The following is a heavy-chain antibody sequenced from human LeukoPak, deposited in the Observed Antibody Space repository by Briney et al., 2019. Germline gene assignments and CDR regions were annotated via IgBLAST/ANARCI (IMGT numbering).Heavy chain of an antibody. V-gene: IGHV4-34*01. CDR1: GGSFSGYY. CDR3: ARGGSCSSTICYAILGFDP. CDR2: INHSGST. J-gene: IGHJ5*02. Sequence: SETLSLTCAVYGGSFSGYYWSWIRQPPGKGLEWIGEINHSGSTNYNPSLKSRVTISVDTSKNQFSLKLRSVTAADTAVYYCARGGSCSSTICYAILGFDPWGQGTLVTVSS. D-gene: IGHD2-2*01.